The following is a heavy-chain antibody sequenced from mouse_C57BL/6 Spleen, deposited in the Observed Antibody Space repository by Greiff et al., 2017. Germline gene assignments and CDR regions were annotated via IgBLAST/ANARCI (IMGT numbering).Heavy chain of an antibody. V-gene: IGHV3-6*01. CDR3: ARDTLYYYAMDY. Sequence: EVQLVESGPGLVKPSQSLSLTCSVIGYSITSGYYWNWIRQFPGNKLEWMGYISYDGSNNYNPSLKNRISITRDTSKNQFFLKLNSVTTEDTATYYCARDTLYYYAMDYWGQGTSVTVSS. CDR2: ISYDGSN. CDR1: GYSITSGYY. D-gene: IGHD6-1*01. J-gene: IGHJ4*01.